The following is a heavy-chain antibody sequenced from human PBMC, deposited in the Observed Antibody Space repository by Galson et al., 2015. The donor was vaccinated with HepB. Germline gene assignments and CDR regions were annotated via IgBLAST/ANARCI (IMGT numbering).Heavy chain of an antibody. CDR3: AKSSSYDFWTGFYRGYFDY. D-gene: IGHD3-3*01. J-gene: IGHJ4*02. Sequence: SLRLSCAASGFTFSSYAMHWVRQAPGKGLQWVAVISFDGSNKYSGDSVRGRFTISRDNSKNTLYLRMNNLRVEDTAVYYCAKSSSYDFWTGFYRGYFDYWGQGTLVTVSS. CDR2: ISFDGSNK. CDR1: GFTFSSYA. V-gene: IGHV3-30*18.